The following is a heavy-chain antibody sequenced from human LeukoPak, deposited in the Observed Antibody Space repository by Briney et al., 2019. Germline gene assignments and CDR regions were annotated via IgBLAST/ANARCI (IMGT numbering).Heavy chain of an antibody. V-gene: IGHV1-46*01. Sequence: GASVKVSCKASGYTFTSYYMHWVRQAPGQGLEWMGIINPSGGSTSYAQKFQGRVTMTRDTSTSTVYMELSSLRSEDTAVYYCARDNGPYDYVWGSYRPPPTNAFDIWGQGTMVTVSS. J-gene: IGHJ3*02. CDR2: INPSGGST. CDR1: GYTFTSYY. D-gene: IGHD3-16*02. CDR3: ARDNGPYDYVWGSYRPPPTNAFDI.